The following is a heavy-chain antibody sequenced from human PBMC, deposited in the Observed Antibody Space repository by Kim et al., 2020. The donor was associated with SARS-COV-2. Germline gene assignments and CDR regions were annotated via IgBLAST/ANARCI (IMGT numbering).Heavy chain of an antibody. CDR1: GGSISSYY. CDR3: ARDHSGGEYYYDSSGIRGDDAFDI. CDR2: IYYSGST. V-gene: IGHV4-59*01. Sequence: SETLSLTCTVSGGSISSYYWSWIRQPPGKGLEWIGYIYYSGSTNYNPSLKSRVTISVDTSKNQFSLKLSSVTAADTAVYYCARDHSGGEYYYDSSGIRGDDAFDIWGQGTMVTVSS. J-gene: IGHJ3*02. D-gene: IGHD3-22*01.